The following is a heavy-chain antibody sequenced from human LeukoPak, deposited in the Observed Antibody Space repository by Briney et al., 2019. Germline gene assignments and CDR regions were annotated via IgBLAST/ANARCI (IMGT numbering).Heavy chain of an antibody. D-gene: IGHD6-6*01. CDR2: ISGSGGST. J-gene: IGHJ4*02. Sequence: PGGSLRLSCAASGFTFSSYAMSWVRQAPGKGLEWVSAISGSGGSTYYADFVRGRFTISRDNSKNTLYLQMNSLRAEDTAVYYCAKGDIAARPLAGWGQGTLVTVSS. CDR3: AKGDIAARPLAG. CDR1: GFTFSSYA. V-gene: IGHV3-23*01.